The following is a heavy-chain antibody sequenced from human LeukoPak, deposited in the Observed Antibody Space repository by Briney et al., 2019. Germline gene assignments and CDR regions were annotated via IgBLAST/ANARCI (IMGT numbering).Heavy chain of an antibody. CDR2: IRSKANSYAT. CDR3: TRFSYNHENAFDI. D-gene: IGHD5-24*01. Sequence: PGGSLRLSCAASGFTFSGSAMHWVRQASGKGLEWVGRIRSKANSYATAYAASVKGRFTISRDDSKNTAYLQMNSLKTEDTAVYYCTRFSYNHENAFDIWGQGTMVTVSS. V-gene: IGHV3-73*01. J-gene: IGHJ3*02. CDR1: GFTFSGSA.